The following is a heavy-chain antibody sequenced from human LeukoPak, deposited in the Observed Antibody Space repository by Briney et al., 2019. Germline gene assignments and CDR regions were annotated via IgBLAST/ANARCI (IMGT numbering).Heavy chain of an antibody. CDR2: ISDIGSI. D-gene: IGHD2/OR15-2a*01. J-gene: IGHJ4*02. V-gene: IGHV4-59*08. Sequence: ASETLSLTCTVSGGSTSSYYWSGVRQPPGKGLGWIAYISDIGSINYNTSLKSRVTISLDTSKNQFSLKLSSVTAADTAVYYCAGHHPRNTVDFWGQGTLVTVSS. CDR1: GGSTSSYY. CDR3: AGHHPRNTVDF.